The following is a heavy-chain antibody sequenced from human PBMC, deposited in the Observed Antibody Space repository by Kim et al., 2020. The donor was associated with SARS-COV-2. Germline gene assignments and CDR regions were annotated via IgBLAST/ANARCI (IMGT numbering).Heavy chain of an antibody. CDR2: ISWNSGSI. CDR3: AGGPLYDFDWYFDL. V-gene: IGHV3-9*01. D-gene: IGHD3-3*01. CDR1: GFTFGDYA. J-gene: IGHJ2*01. Sequence: GGSLRLSCAASGFTFGDYAMHWVRQAPGKGLEWVSGISWNSGSIGYADSVKGRFTISRDNAKNSLYLQMNSLRAEDTALYYCAGGPLYDFDWYFDLWGRGTLVTVSS.